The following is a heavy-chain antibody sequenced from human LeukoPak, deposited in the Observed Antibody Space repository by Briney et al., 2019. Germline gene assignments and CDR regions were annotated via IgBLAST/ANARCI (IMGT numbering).Heavy chain of an antibody. CDR1: GFTFSSYA. D-gene: IGHD6-19*01. J-gene: IGHJ4*02. CDR2: ISGSGGST. V-gene: IGHV3-23*01. Sequence: GGSLRLSCAASGFTFSSYAMSWVRQAPGKGLEWVSAISGSGGSTYYAGSVKGRFTISRDNSKNTLYLRMNSLRAEDTGVYYCAKDLSSGSRRAYWGQGTLVTVSS. CDR3: AKDLSSGSRRAY.